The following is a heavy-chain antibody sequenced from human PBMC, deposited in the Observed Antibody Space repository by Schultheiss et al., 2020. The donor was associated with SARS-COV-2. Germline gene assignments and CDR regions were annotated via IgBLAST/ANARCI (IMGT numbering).Heavy chain of an antibody. CDR2: INPSGGST. D-gene: IGHD1-26*01. CDR3: ARDRGVYYYYGMDV. Sequence: ASVKVSCKASGYTFTSYYMHWVRQAPGQGLEWMGIINPSGGSTTYAQKFQGRVTMTRDTSISTAYMELSRLRSDDTAVYYCARDRGVYYYYGMDVWGQGTTVTVSS. CDR1: GYTFTSYY. J-gene: IGHJ6*02. V-gene: IGHV1-46*01.